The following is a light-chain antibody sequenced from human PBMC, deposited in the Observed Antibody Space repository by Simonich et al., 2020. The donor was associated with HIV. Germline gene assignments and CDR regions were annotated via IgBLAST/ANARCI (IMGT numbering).Light chain of an antibody. Sequence: DIQMTQSPSSLSASVGDRVTISCRASQRISSYLNWYQQKVGKAPKVLIYAASSLQSGVPSRFSGSGSGTDFTLTISSLQPEDFATYYCQQSYSTPYTFGQGTKLEIK. V-gene: IGKV1-39*01. CDR1: QRISSY. J-gene: IGKJ2*01. CDR2: AAS. CDR3: QQSYSTPYT.